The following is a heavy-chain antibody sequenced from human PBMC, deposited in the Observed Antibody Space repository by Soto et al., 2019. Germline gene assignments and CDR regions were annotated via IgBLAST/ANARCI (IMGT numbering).Heavy chain of an antibody. CDR2: ISSSSSTI. CDR1: GFTFSSYS. CDR3: ARDVFSTGRYYYYGMDV. D-gene: IGHD4-4*01. Sequence: EVQLVESGGGLVQPGGSLRLSCAASGFTFSSYSMNWVRQAPGKGLEWVSYISSSSSTIYYADSVKGRFTISRDNAKNSLYLQMNSLGDEDTAVYYCARDVFSTGRYYYYGMDVWGQGTTVTVSS. V-gene: IGHV3-48*02. J-gene: IGHJ6*02.